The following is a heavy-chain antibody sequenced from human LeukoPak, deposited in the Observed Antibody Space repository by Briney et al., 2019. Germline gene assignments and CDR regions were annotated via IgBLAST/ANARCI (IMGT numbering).Heavy chain of an antibody. D-gene: IGHD2-21*02. V-gene: IGHV3-7*01. J-gene: IGHJ4*02. CDR2: INQDASEI. CDR1: GFTFSTYW. Sequence: GGSLRLSCAVSGFTFSTYWMNWYRQAPGKGLEWVGNINQDASEINYVDSVRGRFTISRDNAKNSLLLQMNSLKAEDTAVYYCATDRDNSDWQKRFDSWGQGTLVTVSS. CDR3: ATDRDNSDWQKRFDS.